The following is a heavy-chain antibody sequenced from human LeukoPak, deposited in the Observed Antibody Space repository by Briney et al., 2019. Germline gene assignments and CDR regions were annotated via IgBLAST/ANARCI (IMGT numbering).Heavy chain of an antibody. V-gene: IGHV4-39*06. D-gene: IGHD6-13*01. Sequence: SETLSLTCTVSGGSISSSSYYWGWIRQPPGKGLEWIGSIYYSGSTYYNPSLKSRVTISVDTSKNQFTLKLSSVTAADTAVYYCARDPSSSEFDYWGQGTLVTVSS. J-gene: IGHJ4*02. CDR3: ARDPSSSEFDY. CDR2: IYYSGST. CDR1: GGSISSSSYY.